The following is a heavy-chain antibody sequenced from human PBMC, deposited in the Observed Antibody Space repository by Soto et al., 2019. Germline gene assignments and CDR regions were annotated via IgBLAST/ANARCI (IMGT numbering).Heavy chain of an antibody. CDR3: ARGASPLIDY. J-gene: IGHJ4*02. D-gene: IGHD1-26*01. CDR2: INAGNGNT. Sequence: ASVKVSCKASGYRFTSYAMHWVRQAPGQRLEWMGWINAGNGNTKYSQKFQGRVTITRDTSASTAYMEVSSLRSEDTAVYYCARGASPLIDYWGQGTLVTVSS. V-gene: IGHV1-3*01. CDR1: GYRFTSYA.